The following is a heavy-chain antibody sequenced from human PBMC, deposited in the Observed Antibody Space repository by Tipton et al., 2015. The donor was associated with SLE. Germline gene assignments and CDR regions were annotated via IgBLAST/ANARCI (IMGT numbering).Heavy chain of an antibody. CDR2: ISAYNGNT. CDR1: GYTFTNYY. J-gene: IGHJ4*02. Sequence: QLVQSGAEVKKPGASVKVSCKASGYTFTNYYMHWVRQAPGQGLEWMGWISAYNGNTNYAQKLQGRVTMTTDTSTSTAYMELRSLTSDDTAVYYWARTPWGSSFLNWGQGTLVTVSS. D-gene: IGHD5-18*01. CDR3: ARTPWGSSFLN. V-gene: IGHV1-18*04.